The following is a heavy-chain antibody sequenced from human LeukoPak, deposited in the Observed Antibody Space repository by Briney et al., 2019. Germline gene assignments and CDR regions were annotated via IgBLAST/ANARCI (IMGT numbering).Heavy chain of an antibody. D-gene: IGHD2-8*01. CDR3: ATLCTSGLPFF. J-gene: IGHJ4*02. Sequence: GESLKISCKASGYNFTPYWIGWVRQMPGKGLEWMGITFPGGSDTKYSPPFQGLVTMSADRSTSTAYLQWNSLKASDSAMYYCATLCTSGLPFFWGQGSLVTVSS. CDR2: TFPGGSDT. CDR1: GYNFTPYW. V-gene: IGHV5-51*01.